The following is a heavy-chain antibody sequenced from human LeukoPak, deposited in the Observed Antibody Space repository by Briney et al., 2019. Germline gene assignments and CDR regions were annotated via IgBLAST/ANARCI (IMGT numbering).Heavy chain of an antibody. J-gene: IGHJ4*02. Sequence: SETLSLTCAVYGGSFSGYYWSWIRQPPGKGLEWIGEINHSGSTNYNPSLKSRVTISVDTSKYQFSLKLSSVTAADTAVYYCARVKVVVVPAAMDYWGQGTLVTVSS. CDR3: ARVKVVVVPAAMDY. V-gene: IGHV4-34*01. CDR1: GGSFSGYY. CDR2: INHSGST. D-gene: IGHD2-2*01.